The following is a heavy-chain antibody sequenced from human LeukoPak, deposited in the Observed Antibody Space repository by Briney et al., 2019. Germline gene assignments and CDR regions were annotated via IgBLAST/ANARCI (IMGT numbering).Heavy chain of an antibody. Sequence: GGSLRLSCAASGFTFSSYAMSWVRQAPGKGLEWVSAISGSGGSTYYADSVKGRFTISRDNSKNTLYLQMNSLRAEDTAVYYCARDYRDDYGDYEAGFDYWGQGTLVTVSS. J-gene: IGHJ4*02. CDR1: GFTFSSYA. CDR2: ISGSGGST. D-gene: IGHD4-17*01. CDR3: ARDYRDDYGDYEAGFDY. V-gene: IGHV3-23*01.